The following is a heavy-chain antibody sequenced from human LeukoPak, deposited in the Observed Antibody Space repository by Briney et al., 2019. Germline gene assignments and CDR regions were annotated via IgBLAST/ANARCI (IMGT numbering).Heavy chain of an antibody. J-gene: IGHJ6*03. V-gene: IGHV3-23*01. CDR2: ISGSGGST. Sequence: GGSLRLSCAASGFTFSSYWMHWVRQAPGKGLEWVSAISGSGGSTYYADSVKGRFTISRDNSKNTLYLQMNSLRAEDTAVYYCANPPAVVIRPGYYYMDVWGKGPTVTVSS. CDR3: ANPPAVVIRPGYYYMDV. CDR1: GFTFSSYW. D-gene: IGHD4-23*01.